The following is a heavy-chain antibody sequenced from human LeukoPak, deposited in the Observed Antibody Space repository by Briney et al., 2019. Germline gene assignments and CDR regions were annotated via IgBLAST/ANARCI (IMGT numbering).Heavy chain of an antibody. CDR3: ARAYSGSSGVFDY. CDR2: IYHSGST. CDR1: GYSISSGYY. V-gene: IGHV4-38-2*02. D-gene: IGHD3-10*01. Sequence: SETLSLTCTVSGYSISSGYYWGWSPQPPGQGPQRLGSIYHSGSTYCNPSLMSRVTISVDTSKSQFSLKLSSVTAADTAVYYCARAYSGSSGVFDYWGQGTLVTVSS. J-gene: IGHJ4*02.